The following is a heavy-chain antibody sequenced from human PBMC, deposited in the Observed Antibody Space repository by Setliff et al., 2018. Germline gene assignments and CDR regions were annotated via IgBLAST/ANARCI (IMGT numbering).Heavy chain of an antibody. Sequence: SETLSLTCAVSGVSVNSLTWWSWVRQTPGKGLEWIGFIYHGGNPKFNPSVNYNPSLKSRVTMSIDKSKNQFSLNLRSVTAADTAVYYCTRGGERYHTANWGQGLQVTVSS. J-gene: IGHJ4*02. D-gene: IGHD2-2*01. V-gene: IGHV4-28*03. CDR3: TRGGERYHTAN. CDR2: IYHGGNP. CDR1: GVSVNSLTW.